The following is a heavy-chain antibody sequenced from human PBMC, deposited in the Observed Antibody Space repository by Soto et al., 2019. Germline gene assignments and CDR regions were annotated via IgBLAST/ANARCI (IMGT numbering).Heavy chain of an antibody. J-gene: IGHJ1*01. Sequence: PSETLSLTCTVSGGSISSNGYYWSWIRQHPGKGLEWIGYIYYSGGTYYNPSLKSRLTISADTSKKQFSLKLSSMTAADTAVYYCATRTSPYSEYFQHWGQGTLVTVSS. CDR1: GGSISSNGYY. CDR2: IYYSGGT. D-gene: IGHD3-10*01. CDR3: ATRTSPYSEYFQH. V-gene: IGHV4-31*03.